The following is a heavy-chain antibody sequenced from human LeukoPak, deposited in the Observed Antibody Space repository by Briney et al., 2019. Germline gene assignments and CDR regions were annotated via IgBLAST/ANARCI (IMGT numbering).Heavy chain of an antibody. CDR1: GITFRSYG. CDR3: AKDPVDSSGYQGIFDY. J-gene: IGHJ4*02. D-gene: IGHD3-22*01. V-gene: IGHV3-23*01. CDR2: ISGSGGST. Sequence: GGSLRLSCAASGITFRSYGMSWVRQAPGKGLEWVSGISGSGGSTYYADSVKGRFTISRDNSKNTLYLQMNSLRAEVTAVYYCAKDPVDSSGYQGIFDYWGQGTLVTVSS.